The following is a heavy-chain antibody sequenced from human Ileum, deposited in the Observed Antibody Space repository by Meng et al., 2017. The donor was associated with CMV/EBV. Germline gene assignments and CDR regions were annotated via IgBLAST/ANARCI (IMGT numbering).Heavy chain of an antibody. CDR1: GYTYNNYG. CDR2: VSAYYGDT. Sequence: HVQLVHAGAGVKQPGASVKVSCKASGYTYNNYGISWARQAPGQGLEWIGWVSAYYGDTNYAQKVKGRVNMTTDTSTTTAYMELRSLRSDDTAIYYCARVTNPEYFEHWGQGTLVTVSS. V-gene: IGHV1-18*04. CDR3: ARVTNPEYFEH. J-gene: IGHJ1*01.